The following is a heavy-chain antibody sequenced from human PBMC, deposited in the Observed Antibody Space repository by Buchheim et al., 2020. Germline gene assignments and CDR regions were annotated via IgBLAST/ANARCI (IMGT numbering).Heavy chain of an antibody. V-gene: IGHV1-8*02. CDR1: GYTFTDYY. CDR3: ARGLRLYYYGSGSYYT. D-gene: IGHD3-10*01. J-gene: IGHJ5*02. CDR2: MNPNSGNT. Sequence: QVQLMQSGAEVKKPGASVKVSCKASGYTFTDYYLHWVRQAPGQGLEWMGWMNPNSGNTGYAQKFQGRVTMTRNTSLSTAYMELSSLRSEDTAVYYCARGLRLYYYGSGSYYTWGQGTL.